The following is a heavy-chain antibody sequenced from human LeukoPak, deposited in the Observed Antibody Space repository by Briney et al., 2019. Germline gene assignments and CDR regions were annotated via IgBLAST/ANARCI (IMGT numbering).Heavy chain of an antibody. Sequence: GESLKISCKGSGYSFTSYWIGWVRQMPGKGLEWMGIIYPGDSETRNSPSFQGQVTISADKSINTAYLQWSSLKPSDTAMYYCARKMGCSGGSCHYFDYWGQGTLVTVSS. CDR3: ARKMGCSGGSCHYFDY. V-gene: IGHV5-51*01. CDR1: GYSFTSYW. J-gene: IGHJ4*02. CDR2: IYPGDSET. D-gene: IGHD2-15*01.